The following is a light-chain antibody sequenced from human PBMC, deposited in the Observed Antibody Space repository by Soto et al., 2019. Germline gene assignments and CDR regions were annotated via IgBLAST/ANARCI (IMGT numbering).Light chain of an antibody. Sequence: EIVLTQSPDTLSLSPGERATLSCRASQSVRNNYLAWYQQKPGQAPRFLIYDASSRATGIPDRFSGSGSGTDFTLTINRLEPEDFAVYYCQQCGSTPLTFGGGTKVDIE. CDR3: QQCGSTPLT. V-gene: IGKV3-20*01. CDR1: QSVRNNY. J-gene: IGKJ4*01. CDR2: DAS.